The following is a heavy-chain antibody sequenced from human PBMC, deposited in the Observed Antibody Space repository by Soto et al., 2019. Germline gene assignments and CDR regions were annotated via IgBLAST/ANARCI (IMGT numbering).Heavy chain of an antibody. CDR3: ARVERGTVTTVVDAFDI. Sequence: SETLSLTCAVYGGFVSSGSYYWSWIRQPPGKGLEWIGEMSHSGGTHFNPSLKSRVTISVDTSKNQFSLNIYSVTAADAALYYCARVERGTVTTVVDAFDIWGPGTMVTVSS. V-gene: IGHV4-61*01. CDR2: MSHSGGT. D-gene: IGHD1-1*01. CDR1: GGFVSSGSYY. J-gene: IGHJ3*02.